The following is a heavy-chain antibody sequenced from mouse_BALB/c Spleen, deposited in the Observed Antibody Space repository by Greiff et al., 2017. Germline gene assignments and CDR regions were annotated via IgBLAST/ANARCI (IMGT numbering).Heavy chain of an antibody. J-gene: IGHJ2*01. CDR3: GRGGNYFDY. CDR1: GFTFSSYA. CDR2: ISSGGSYT. Sequence: EVKLVESGGGLVKPGGSLKLSCAASGFTFSSYAMSWVRQSPEKRLEWVAEISSGGSYTYYPDTVTGGVTIARDNAKNTLYLEMSSLRSEDTAMYCCGRGGNYFDYWGQGTTLTVSA. V-gene: IGHV5-9-4*01.